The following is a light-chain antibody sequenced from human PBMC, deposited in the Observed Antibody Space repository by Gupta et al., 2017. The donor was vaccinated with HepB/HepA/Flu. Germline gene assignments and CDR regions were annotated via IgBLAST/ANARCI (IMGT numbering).Light chain of an antibody. CDR1: QTVFATSNKKNF. CDR3: QQYFSSPLT. J-gene: IGKJ4*01. CDR2: WSS. Sequence: EIVMIQSTDYLAVSLGERATISCKSSQTVFATSNKKNFLAWYQQRPGQPPRLVISWSSTRESGVPDRFSGSGSGTDFTLTISSLQPEDVAVYYCQQYFSSPLTFGGGTKVEIK. V-gene: IGKV4-1*01.